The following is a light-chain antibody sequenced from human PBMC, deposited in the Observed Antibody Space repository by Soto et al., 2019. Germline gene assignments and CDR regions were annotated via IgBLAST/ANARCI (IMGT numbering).Light chain of an antibody. J-gene: IGKJ1*01. Sequence: EIVMTQSPATLSVSPGERATLSCRASQSVSSNLAWYQQKPGQAPRLLIYGASSRATGFPDRFSGSGSGTDFTLTISSLQSEDFAVYYCQQYNNWPWTFGQGTKVDIK. CDR1: QSVSSN. CDR3: QQYNNWPWT. V-gene: IGKV3D-15*01. CDR2: GAS.